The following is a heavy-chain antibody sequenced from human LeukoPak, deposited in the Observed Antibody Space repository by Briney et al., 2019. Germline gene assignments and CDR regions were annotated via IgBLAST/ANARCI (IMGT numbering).Heavy chain of an antibody. Sequence: SVKVSCKASGYTFTSYVISWVRKAPGQGLEWMGWISAYNGNTNYAQKLQGRVTMTTDTSTSTAYMELRSLRSDDTAVYYCARVDCGGDCYLFDYWGQGTLVTVSS. CDR3: ARVDCGGDCYLFDY. J-gene: IGHJ4*02. V-gene: IGHV1-18*01. CDR1: GYTFTSYV. CDR2: ISAYNGNT. D-gene: IGHD2-21*02.